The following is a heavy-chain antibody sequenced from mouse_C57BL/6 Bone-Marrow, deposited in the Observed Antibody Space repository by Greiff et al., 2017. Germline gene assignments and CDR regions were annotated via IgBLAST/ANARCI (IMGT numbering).Heavy chain of an antibody. CDR1: FTSYG. J-gene: IGHJ1*03. CDR2: IYPRSGNT. V-gene: IGHV1-81*01. D-gene: IGHD1-1*01. CDR3: ARSTVVAEYFDV. Sequence: FTSYGISWVKQRTGQGLEWIGEIYPRSGNTYYNEKFKGKATLTADKSSSTAYMELRSLTSEDSAVYFCARSTVVAEYFDVWGTGTTGTVSS.